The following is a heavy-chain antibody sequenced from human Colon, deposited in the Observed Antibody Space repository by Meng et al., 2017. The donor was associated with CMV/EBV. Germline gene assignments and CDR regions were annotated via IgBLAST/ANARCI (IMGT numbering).Heavy chain of an antibody. CDR1: GYSFTSYW. V-gene: IGHV5-51*01. Sequence: GGSLRLSCKGSGYSFTSYWIGWVRQMPGKGLGWEGIIYPGDSDTRYSTSFQGQVTISADKSISTAYLRWSSLKTSDTAMYYCAGGRGGTGYFDYWGQGTLVTVSS. J-gene: IGHJ4*02. CDR3: AGGRGGTGYFDY. CDR2: IYPGDSDT. D-gene: IGHD1-14*01.